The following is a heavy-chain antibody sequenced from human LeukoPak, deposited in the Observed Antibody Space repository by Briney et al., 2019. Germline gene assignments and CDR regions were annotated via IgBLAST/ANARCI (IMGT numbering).Heavy chain of an antibody. Sequence: GSLRLSCEASGFTFSSYEMNWVRQAPGKGLEWVSYISSGGSTLYYADSVKGRFTISRDNAKNSLYLQMNSLRAEDTAFYYCARVRDGSQDNWGQGTLVTVSS. CDR1: GFTFSSYE. V-gene: IGHV3-48*03. D-gene: IGHD5-24*01. CDR2: ISSGGSTL. CDR3: ARVRDGSQDN. J-gene: IGHJ4*02.